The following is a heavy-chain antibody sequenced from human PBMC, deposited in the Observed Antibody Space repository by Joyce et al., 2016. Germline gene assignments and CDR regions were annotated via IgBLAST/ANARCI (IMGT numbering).Heavy chain of an antibody. Sequence: QVQLQESGPGLVKPSQTLSLTCTVSGGSVRRGGYYWSWIRQHPGRGLEWIGYIYHSGSADYAPSLESRVTMSVDTSGNQFSLNLTSVSVADTAVYYCARALGRGYYFDYWGQGTLITVSS. CDR3: ARALGRGYYFDY. CDR1: GGSVRRGGYY. D-gene: IGHD5-24*01. V-gene: IGHV4-31*03. CDR2: IYHSGSA. J-gene: IGHJ4*02.